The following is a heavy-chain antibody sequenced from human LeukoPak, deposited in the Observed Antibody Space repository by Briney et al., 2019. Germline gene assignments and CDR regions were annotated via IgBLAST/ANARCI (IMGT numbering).Heavy chain of an antibody. CDR1: GGSVSSGSYY. D-gene: IGHD3-22*01. Sequence: SETLFLTCTVSGGSVSSGSYYWSWIRQPPGKGLEWIGYIYYSGSTNYNPSLKSRVTISVDTSKNQFSLKLSSVTAADTAVYYCARDKSSGYYSLFDYWGQGTLVTVSS. J-gene: IGHJ4*02. V-gene: IGHV4-61*01. CDR3: ARDKSSGYYSLFDY. CDR2: IYYSGST.